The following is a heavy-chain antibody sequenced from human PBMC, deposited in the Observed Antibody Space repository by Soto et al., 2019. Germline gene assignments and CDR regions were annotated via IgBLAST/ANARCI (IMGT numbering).Heavy chain of an antibody. CDR2: IYYSGST. V-gene: IGHV4-39*01. CDR3: ARFSSSLNYFDY. CDR1: GGSISSSSYY. D-gene: IGHD6-13*01. Sequence: SETLSLTCTVSGGSISSSSYYWGWIRQPPGKGLEWIGSIYYSGSTYYNPSLKSRVTISVDTSKNQFSLKLSSVTAADTAVYYCARFSSSLNYFDYWGQGTLVTVSS. J-gene: IGHJ4*02.